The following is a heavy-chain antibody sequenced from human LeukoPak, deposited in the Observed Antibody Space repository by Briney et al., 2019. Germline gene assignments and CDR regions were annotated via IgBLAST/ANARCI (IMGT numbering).Heavy chain of an antibody. CDR2: IYYSGST. V-gene: IGHV4-39*01. CDR1: GGSISSSSYY. CDR3: ARHEFGSSTSCYDY. J-gene: IGHJ4*02. Sequence: SETLSLTCTVSGGSISSSSYYWGWIRQPPGKGLEWIGSIYYSGSTYYNPSLKSRVTISVDTSKNQFSLKLSSVTAADTAVYYCARHEFGSSTSCYDYWGQGTLVTVSS. D-gene: IGHD2-2*01.